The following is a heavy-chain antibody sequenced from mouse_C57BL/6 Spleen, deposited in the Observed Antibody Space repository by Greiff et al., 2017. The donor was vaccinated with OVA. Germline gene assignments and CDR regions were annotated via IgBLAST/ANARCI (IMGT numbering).Heavy chain of an antibody. D-gene: IGHD2-5*01. CDR3: TAGSNYVAWFAY. J-gene: IGHJ3*01. Sequence: EVQLQQSGAELVRPGASVKLSCTASGFNFKDDYMHWVKQRPEQGLEWIGWIDPENGDTEYAENFQGKATITADTSSNTAYLQLSSLTSEDTAVYYCTAGSNYVAWFAYWGKGTLVTVSA. V-gene: IGHV14-4*01. CDR1: GFNFKDDY. CDR2: IDPENGDT.